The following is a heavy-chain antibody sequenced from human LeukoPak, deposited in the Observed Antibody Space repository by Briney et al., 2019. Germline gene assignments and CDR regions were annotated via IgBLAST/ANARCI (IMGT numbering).Heavy chain of an antibody. Sequence: ASVKVSCKASGYTFTSYGISWVRQAPGQGLEWMGWISAYNGNTNYAQKFQGRVTMTTDTSTSTAYMELRSLRSDDTAVYYCARGSSLVGSKNAFDIWGQGTMVIVSS. D-gene: IGHD1-26*01. CDR2: ISAYNGNT. CDR1: GYTFTSYG. V-gene: IGHV1-18*01. J-gene: IGHJ3*02. CDR3: ARGSSLVGSKNAFDI.